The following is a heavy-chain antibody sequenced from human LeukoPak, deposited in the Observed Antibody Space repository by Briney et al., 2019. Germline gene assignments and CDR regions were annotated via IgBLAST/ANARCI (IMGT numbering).Heavy chain of an antibody. Sequence: SETLSLTCTVSGGSITSAGYYWSWIRQPAGRGLEWVGYIYGSGTTYYNPSLKSRVTISEDTSRNQFSLKLSSVTAADTAVYYCARLTGTNYLDYWGQGALVTVSS. J-gene: IGHJ4*02. CDR1: GGSITSAGYY. CDR3: ARLTGTNYLDY. D-gene: IGHD2-2*01. V-gene: IGHV4-31*03. CDR2: IYGSGTT.